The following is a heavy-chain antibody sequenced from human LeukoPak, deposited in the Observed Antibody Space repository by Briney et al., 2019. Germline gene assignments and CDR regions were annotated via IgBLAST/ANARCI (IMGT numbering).Heavy chain of an antibody. Sequence: GGSLRLSCTASGFTFSSYAMSWVRQAPGEGLEWVSAISGSGGSTYYADSVKGRFTVSRDNSKNTLYLQMNSLRAEDTAVYYCAKDLISITFGGVIAFNFDYWGQGTLVTVSS. D-gene: IGHD3-16*01. CDR3: AKDLISITFGGVIAFNFDY. CDR1: GFTFSSYA. CDR2: ISGSGGST. J-gene: IGHJ4*02. V-gene: IGHV3-23*01.